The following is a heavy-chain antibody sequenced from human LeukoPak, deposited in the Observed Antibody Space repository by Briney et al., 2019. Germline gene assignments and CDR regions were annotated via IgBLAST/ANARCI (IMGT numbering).Heavy chain of an antibody. D-gene: IGHD6-19*01. CDR2: SSANGGST. Sequence: PGGSLRLSCAASGFAFSIYAMNWVRQAPGKGLEWVSSSSANGGSTYYADSVKGRFTISRDNSKNTLYVQMNGLRAEDTAVYYCAGDQARGVGWYSWGQGTLVTVSS. J-gene: IGHJ5*02. CDR1: GFAFSIYA. V-gene: IGHV3-23*01. CDR3: AGDQARGVGWYS.